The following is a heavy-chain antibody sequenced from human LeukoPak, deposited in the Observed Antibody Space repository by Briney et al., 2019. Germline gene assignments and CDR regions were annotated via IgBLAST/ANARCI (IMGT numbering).Heavy chain of an antibody. J-gene: IGHJ4*02. D-gene: IGHD3-22*01. CDR3: ARDERRRYYDSSGYSHLDDY. CDR2: INPNSDGT. CDR1: GYTFTGYY. Sequence: GASVKVSCKASGYTFTGYYMHWVRQAPGQGLEWMGWINPNSDGTNYAQKFQGRVTMTRDTSISPAYMELSRLRSDDTAVYYCARDERRRYYDSSGYSHLDDYWGQGTLVTVSS. V-gene: IGHV1-2*02.